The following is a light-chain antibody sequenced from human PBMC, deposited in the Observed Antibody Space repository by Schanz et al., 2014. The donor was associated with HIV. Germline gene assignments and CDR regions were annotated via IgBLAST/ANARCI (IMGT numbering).Light chain of an antibody. CDR3: QQYNNWPPWT. CDR1: ESVSSNY. Sequence: VLTQSPATLSVYPGERVTLSCRTSESVSSNYLAWYQQKPGQAPRLLIYGASTRATGIPARFSGSGSGTEFTLTISSLQSEDFAVYYCQQYNNWPPWTFGQGTKVEIK. J-gene: IGKJ1*01. CDR2: GAS. V-gene: IGKV3-15*01.